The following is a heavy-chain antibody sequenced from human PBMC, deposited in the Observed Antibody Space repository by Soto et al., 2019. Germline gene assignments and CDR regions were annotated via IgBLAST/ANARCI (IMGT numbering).Heavy chain of an antibody. Sequence: SETLSLTCTVSGGSVSSYYWSWIRQPPGKGLEWIGYIYYSGSTNYNPSLKSRVTISVDTSKNQFSLKLSSVTAADTAVYYCARGIVVVTAISYWFDPWGQGTLVTVSS. D-gene: IGHD2-21*02. CDR2: IYYSGST. J-gene: IGHJ5*02. CDR3: ARGIVVVTAISYWFDP. V-gene: IGHV4-59*02. CDR1: GGSVSSYY.